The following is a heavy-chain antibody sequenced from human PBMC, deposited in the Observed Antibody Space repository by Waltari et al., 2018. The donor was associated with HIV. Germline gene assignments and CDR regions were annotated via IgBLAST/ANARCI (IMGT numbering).Heavy chain of an antibody. D-gene: IGHD2-15*01. CDR3: AREGGRDCSGGSCYIDY. J-gene: IGHJ4*02. CDR1: GFTFRGSW. CDR2: INQDGSES. Sequence: EVEVVESGGGLVQPGGSLRLSCAVSGFTFRGSWMIWVRQASGKGLGWVANINQDGSESYYVGSVEGRFTISRDNTKNLLYLQMNSLRAEDTAVYYCAREGGRDCSGGSCYIDYWGQGTLVTVSS. V-gene: IGHV3-7*01.